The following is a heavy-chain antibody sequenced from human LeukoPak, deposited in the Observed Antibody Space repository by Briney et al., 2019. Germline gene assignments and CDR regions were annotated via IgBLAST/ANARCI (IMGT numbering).Heavy chain of an antibody. D-gene: IGHD2-15*01. V-gene: IGHV1-69*05. CDR2: IIPIFGTA. CDR1: GGTFSSYA. Sequence: SVKVSCKASGGTFSSYAISWVRQAPGQGLEWMGRIIPIFGTANYAQKFQGRVTITTDESTSTAYMELSSLRSEDTAVYYCARPYRYCSGGSCYPDAFDIWGQGTMVTVSP. CDR3: ARPYRYCSGGSCYPDAFDI. J-gene: IGHJ3*02.